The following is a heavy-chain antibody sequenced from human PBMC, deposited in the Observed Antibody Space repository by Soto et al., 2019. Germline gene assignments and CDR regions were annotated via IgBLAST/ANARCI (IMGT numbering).Heavy chain of an antibody. D-gene: IGHD3-16*01. Sequence: SVKVSCKASGGTFSSYTISWVRQAPGQGLEWMGKIIPILGIANYAQKFQGRVTITADKSTSTAYMEMSSLRSEDTAEYYCAREGLVGVNDFDYWGQGTLVTVSS. CDR3: AREGLVGVNDFDY. CDR2: IIPILGIA. J-gene: IGHJ4*02. V-gene: IGHV1-69*04. CDR1: GGTFSSYT.